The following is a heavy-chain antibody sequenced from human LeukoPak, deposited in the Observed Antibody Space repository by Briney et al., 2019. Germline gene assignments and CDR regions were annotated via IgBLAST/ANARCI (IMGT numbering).Heavy chain of an antibody. CDR1: GYTLTELS. Sequence: ASVKVSCKVSGYTLTELSMHWVRQAPGKGLEWMGGFDPEDGETIYAQKFQGRVTMTEDTSTDTAYMELSSLGSEDTAVYYCARDRAYCGGDCYAYYWGQGTLVTVSS. CDR3: ARDRAYCGGDCYAYY. D-gene: IGHD2-21*01. CDR2: FDPEDGET. V-gene: IGHV1-24*01. J-gene: IGHJ4*02.